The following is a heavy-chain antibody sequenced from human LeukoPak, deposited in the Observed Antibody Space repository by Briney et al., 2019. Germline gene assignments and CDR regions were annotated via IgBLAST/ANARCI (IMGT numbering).Heavy chain of an antibody. Sequence: PSETLSLTCTVSGGSISSGSYYWSWIRQPAGKGLEWIGRIYTSGSTNYNPSLKSRVTISVDTSKNQFSLKLSSVTAADTAVYYCASSRVDDYGYSGWFDPWGQGTLVTVSS. D-gene: IGHD4-17*01. CDR1: GGSISSGSYY. V-gene: IGHV4-61*02. CDR2: IYTSGST. CDR3: ASSRVDDYGYSGWFDP. J-gene: IGHJ5*02.